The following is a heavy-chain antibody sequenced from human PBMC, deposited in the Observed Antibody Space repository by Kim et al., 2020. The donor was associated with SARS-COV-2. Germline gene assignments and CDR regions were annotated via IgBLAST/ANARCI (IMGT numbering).Heavy chain of an antibody. CDR2: INGSGASI. CDR1: GFTFIGYA. Sequence: GGSLRLSCAASGFTFIGYAISWVRQAPGKGLEWVSTINGSGASIYYADSLKGRFTISRDNSKNMVYLQMSSLRADDTAVYYCTKRTPTYFDYCGPGYLVT. V-gene: IGHV3-23*01. CDR3: TKRTPTYFDY. J-gene: IGHJ4*03.